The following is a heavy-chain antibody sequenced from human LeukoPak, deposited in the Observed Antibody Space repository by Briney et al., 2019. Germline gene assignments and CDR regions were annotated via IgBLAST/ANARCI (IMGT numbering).Heavy chain of an antibody. J-gene: IGHJ4*02. CDR2: IWYDGSNK. Sequence: PGGSLRLSCAASGFTFSSYGMHWVRQAPGKGLEWVAVIWYDGSNKYYADSVKGRFTISRDNSKNTLYLQMNSLRAEDTAVYYCAKASPVLRYFDWDFDYWGQGTLVTVSS. CDR1: GFTFSSYG. D-gene: IGHD3-9*01. CDR3: AKASPVLRYFDWDFDY. V-gene: IGHV3-33*06.